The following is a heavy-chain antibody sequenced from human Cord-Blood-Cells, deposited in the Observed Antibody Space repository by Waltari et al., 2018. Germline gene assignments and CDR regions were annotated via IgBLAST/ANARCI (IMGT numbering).Heavy chain of an antibody. Sequence: QVQLQQRGSGLLKPSETLSLTCAVSGGSFSGSYWSWIRQPPGKGLEWIGEINHRGSTNYNPSLKRRVTISVDTSKNQFSLKLSSVTAADTAVYYWARGEHLGGIDYWGQGTLVTVSS. V-gene: IGHV4-34*01. CDR2: INHRGST. CDR3: ARGEHLGGIDY. D-gene: IGHD2-15*01. J-gene: IGHJ4*02. CDR1: GGSFSGSY.